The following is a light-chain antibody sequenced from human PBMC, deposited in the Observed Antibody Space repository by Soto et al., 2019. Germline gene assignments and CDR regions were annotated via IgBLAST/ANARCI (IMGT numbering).Light chain of an antibody. J-gene: IGKJ4*01. CDR1: QSVSRSY. CDR3: QQRSNWPAP. Sequence: MVLTQSPGTLSLSPGERATLSCRASQSVSRSYLAWYQQKTGQAPRLLIHGVSTRATGIPDRFSGSGSGTDFTLTISRLEPEDFAVYYCQQRSNWPAPFGGGTKVEIK. CDR2: GVS. V-gene: IGKV3D-20*02.